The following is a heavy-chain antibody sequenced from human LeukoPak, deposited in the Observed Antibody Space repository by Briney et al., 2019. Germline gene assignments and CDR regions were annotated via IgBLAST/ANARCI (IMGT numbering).Heavy chain of an antibody. CDR1: GGSISSYY. CDR3: ARVRFGGSFFDY. CDR2: IYYSGST. Sequence: SETLSLTCTVSGGSISSYYWSWIRQPPGKGLEWIGYIYYSGSTNYNPSLKSRVTISVDTSKNQFSLKLSSMTAADTAVYYCARVRFGGSFFDYWGQGTLVTVSS. J-gene: IGHJ4*02. D-gene: IGHD1-26*01. V-gene: IGHV4-59*01.